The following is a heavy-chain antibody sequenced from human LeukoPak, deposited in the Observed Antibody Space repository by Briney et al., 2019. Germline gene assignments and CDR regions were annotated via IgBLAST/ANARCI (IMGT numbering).Heavy chain of an antibody. CDR2: ISAYNGNT. V-gene: IGHV1-18*01. Sequence: ASVKVSCKASGYTFTSYGISWVRQAPGQGLEWMGWISAYNGNTNYAQKLQGRVTMTTDTSTSTAYMELRSLRSDDTAVYYCARSKGRVVPAAQRFDPWGQGTLVTVSS. CDR1: GYTFTSYG. CDR3: ARSKGRVVPAAQRFDP. J-gene: IGHJ5*02. D-gene: IGHD2-2*01.